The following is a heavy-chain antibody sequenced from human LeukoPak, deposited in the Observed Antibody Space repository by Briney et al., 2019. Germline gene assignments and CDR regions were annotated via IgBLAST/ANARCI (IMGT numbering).Heavy chain of an antibody. CDR1: GFTLGSYW. CDR3: VRDLDVYSSGWYDAFDI. Sequence: GGALTLSCAASGFTLGSYWMIWVRQAPGKGLEWVANIKQDGRVQYYLASVKGRFTISRNNAKNSLYLQMNSLRAGDTAVYSCVRDLDVYSSGWYDAFDIWGQGTTVTVSS. CDR2: IKQDGRVQ. D-gene: IGHD6-19*01. V-gene: IGHV3-7*01. J-gene: IGHJ3*02.